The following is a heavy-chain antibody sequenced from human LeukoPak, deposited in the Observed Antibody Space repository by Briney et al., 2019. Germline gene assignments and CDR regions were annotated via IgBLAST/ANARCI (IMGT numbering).Heavy chain of an antibody. CDR3: ARGGEQWLSSFDY. D-gene: IGHD6-19*01. CDR1: GYRFTTYW. CDR2: IYPGDSDT. Sequence: GESLKISCKGSGYRFTTYWIGWVRQMPGKGLEWMGIIYPGDSDTRYSPSFQGQVTISVDESISTAYLQWSSLKALDSAMYYCARGGEQWLSSFDYRGQGTLVTVSS. V-gene: IGHV5-51*01. J-gene: IGHJ4*02.